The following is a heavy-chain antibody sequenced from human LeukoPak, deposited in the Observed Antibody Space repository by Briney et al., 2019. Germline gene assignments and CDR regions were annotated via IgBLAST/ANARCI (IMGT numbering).Heavy chain of an antibody. Sequence: GGSLRLSCAASGFTFSNYWMGWLRQAPGKGLDWVANIKQDGNEKYYLDSGKGRFTISRDNAKNSLYLQMNSLRAEDTAVYYCAKLVVVTATQWYFDLWGRGTLVTVSS. CDR1: GFTFSNYW. CDR3: AKLVVVTATQWYFDL. D-gene: IGHD2-15*01. CDR2: IKQDGNEK. V-gene: IGHV3-7*03. J-gene: IGHJ2*01.